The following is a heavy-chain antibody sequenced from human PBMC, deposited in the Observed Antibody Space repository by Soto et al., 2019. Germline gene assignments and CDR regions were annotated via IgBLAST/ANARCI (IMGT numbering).Heavy chain of an antibody. V-gene: IGHV1-18*04. Sequence: VKVSCKASGYTFTSYGISWVRQAPGQGLEWMGWISAYNGNTNYAQKLQGRVTMTTDTSTSTAYMELRSLRSDDTAVYYCARDGRKLLWFGELPKPNAFDIWGQGTMVTVSS. CDR3: ARDGRKLLWFGELPKPNAFDI. J-gene: IGHJ3*02. CDR1: GYTFTSYG. D-gene: IGHD3-10*01. CDR2: ISAYNGNT.